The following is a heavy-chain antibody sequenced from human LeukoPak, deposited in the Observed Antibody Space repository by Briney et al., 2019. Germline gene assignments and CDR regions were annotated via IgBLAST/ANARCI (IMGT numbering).Heavy chain of an antibody. D-gene: IGHD3-22*01. CDR1: GFTFSIYG. V-gene: IGHV3-33*01. Sequence: GRSLRLSCAASGFTFSIYGMRWVRQAPGKGLEWVAVIWYDGSNKYYADSVKGRFTISRDNSKNTLYLQMNSLRAEDTAVYYCGRVKGGYYVDYWGQGTLVTVSS. CDR3: GRVKGGYYVDY. CDR2: IWYDGSNK. J-gene: IGHJ4*02.